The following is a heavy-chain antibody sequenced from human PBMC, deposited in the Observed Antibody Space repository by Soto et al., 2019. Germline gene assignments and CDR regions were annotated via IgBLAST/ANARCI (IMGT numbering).Heavy chain of an antibody. CDR2: ISPYNGHT. CDR1: GYSFTSYG. J-gene: IGHJ6*02. CDR3: ARDLTIVPATHPRLENYGMDV. V-gene: IGHV1-18*01. D-gene: IGHD2-2*01. Sequence: ASVKVSCKASGYSFTSYGISWVRRAPGQGLEWMGWISPYNGHTQFVERFQGRVTMTTDTSTKTAYMELRNLRSDDTAHYYCARDLTIVPATHPRLENYGMDVWGQGTTVTVS.